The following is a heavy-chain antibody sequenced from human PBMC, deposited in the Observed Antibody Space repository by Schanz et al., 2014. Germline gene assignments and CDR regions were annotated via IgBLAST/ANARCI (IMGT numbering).Heavy chain of an antibody. J-gene: IGHJ5*02. V-gene: IGHV4-4*07. D-gene: IGHD3-3*01. Sequence: QVQLQESGPGLVKSSETLSLTCTVSGGSISSFYWGWIRQPAGKGLEWIGRIYTSGSTNYNPSLKIRVTMSLNTSKIQFSMKRSSVTAADTAVDYCARDRGYDFSFDPWGQGTLVTVSS. CDR3: ARDRGYDFSFDP. CDR2: IYTSGST. CDR1: GGSISSFY.